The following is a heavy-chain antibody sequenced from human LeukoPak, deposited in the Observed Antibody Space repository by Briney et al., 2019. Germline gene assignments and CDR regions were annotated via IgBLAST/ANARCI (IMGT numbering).Heavy chain of an antibody. V-gene: IGHV3-23*01. CDR1: GFTFSSYS. D-gene: IGHD4-23*01. CDR3: ARRGDGGRSFDY. Sequence: GGSLRLSCAASGFTFSSYSMNWVRQAPGKGLEWVSAISGSGSNTYYADSVKGRFTISRDNSKNTLYLQMNSLRAEDTALYYCARRGDGGRSFDYWGQGTLVTVSS. J-gene: IGHJ4*02. CDR2: ISGSGSNT.